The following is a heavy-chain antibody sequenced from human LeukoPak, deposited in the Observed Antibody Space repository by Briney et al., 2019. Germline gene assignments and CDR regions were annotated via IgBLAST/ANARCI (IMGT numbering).Heavy chain of an antibody. V-gene: IGHV7-4-1*02. CDR1: GYTFISYS. CDR3: ARDYTLALGTTTYFQH. D-gene: IGHD1-7*01. CDR2: INTNTGNP. Sequence: ASVKVSCKASGYTFISYSMNWVRQAPGQGLEWMGWINTNTGNPTYAQGFTGRFVFSLDTSVSTAYLQISSLKAEDTAVYYCARDYTLALGTTTYFQHWGQGTLVTVSS. J-gene: IGHJ1*01.